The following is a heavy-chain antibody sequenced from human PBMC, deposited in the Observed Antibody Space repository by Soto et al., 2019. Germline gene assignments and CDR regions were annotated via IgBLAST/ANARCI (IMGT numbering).Heavy chain of an antibody. CDR1: GGSISSGGYY. D-gene: IGHD2-15*01. CDR2: IYYSGST. Sequence: SETLSLTCTVSGGSISSGGYYWSWIRQHPGKGLEWIGYIYYSGSTYYNPSLKNRVTISVDTSKNQFSLKLSSVTAADTAVFYCARAPLSYCSGGSCYSELIWYFDYWGQGTLVTVSS. V-gene: IGHV4-31*03. CDR3: ARAPLSYCSGGSCYSELIWYFDY. J-gene: IGHJ4*02.